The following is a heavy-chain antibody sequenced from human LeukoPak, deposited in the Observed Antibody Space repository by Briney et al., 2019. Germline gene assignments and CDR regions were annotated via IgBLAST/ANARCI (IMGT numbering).Heavy chain of an antibody. CDR2: IHNSEST. CDR3: ARQVTFGYAFAYYFDY. D-gene: IGHD5-18*01. CDR1: GGSIRTSSYY. V-gene: IGHV4-39*01. J-gene: IGHJ4*02. Sequence: AETLSLTCTVYGGSIRTSSYYWGWIRQPPGKGLEWIGNIHNSESTYYNPSLKSRVTMSVDTSKNQFSLKLSSVTAADTAVYYCARQVTFGYAFAYYFDYWGQGSLVTVSS.